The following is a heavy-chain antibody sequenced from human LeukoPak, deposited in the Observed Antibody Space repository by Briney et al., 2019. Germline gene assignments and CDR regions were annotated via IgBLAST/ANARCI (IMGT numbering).Heavy chain of an antibody. J-gene: IGHJ4*02. CDR1: GGSFSGYY. CDR3: ARARTSYAVRGVFDY. CDR2: INHSGST. Sequence: SETLSLTCAVYGGSFSGYYSSWIRQPPGKGLEWIGEINHSGSTNYNPSLKSRVTISVDTSKNQFSLKLSSVTAADTAVYYCARARTSYAVRGVFDYWGQGTLVTVSS. D-gene: IGHD3-10*01. V-gene: IGHV4-34*01.